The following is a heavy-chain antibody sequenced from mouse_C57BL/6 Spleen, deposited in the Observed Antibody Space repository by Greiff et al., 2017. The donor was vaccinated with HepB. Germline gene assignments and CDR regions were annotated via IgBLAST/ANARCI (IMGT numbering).Heavy chain of an antibody. Sequence: QVQLQQSGAELVKPGASVKISCKASGYAFSSYWMNWVKQRPGKGLEWIGQIYPGDGDTNYNGKFKGKATLTADKSSSTAYMQLSSLTSEDSAVYFSATTVVAEAMDYWGQGTSVTVSS. V-gene: IGHV1-80*01. J-gene: IGHJ4*01. D-gene: IGHD1-1*01. CDR1: GYAFSSYW. CDR2: IYPGDGDT. CDR3: ATTVVAEAMDY.